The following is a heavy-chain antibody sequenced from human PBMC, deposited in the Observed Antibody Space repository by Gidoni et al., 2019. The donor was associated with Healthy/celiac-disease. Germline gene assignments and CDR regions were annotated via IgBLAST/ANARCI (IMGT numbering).Heavy chain of an antibody. CDR2: ISYDGSNK. J-gene: IGHJ4*02. V-gene: IGHV3-30*18. CDR1: GFTFSSYG. D-gene: IGHD3-10*01. CDR3: ANSKDAGSYYFDY. Sequence: QVQLVESGGGVVQPGRSLRLSCAAPGFTFSSYGMHWVRQAPGKGLEWVAVISYDGSNKYYADSVKGRFTISRDNSKNTLYLQMNSLRAEDTAVYYCANSKDAGSYYFDYWGQGTLVTVSS.